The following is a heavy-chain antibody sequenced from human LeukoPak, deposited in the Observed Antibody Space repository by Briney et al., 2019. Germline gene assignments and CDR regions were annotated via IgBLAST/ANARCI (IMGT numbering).Heavy chain of an antibody. Sequence: LETLSLTCAVYGGSFSGYYWSWIRQPPGKGLEWIGEINHSGSTNYNPSLKSRVTISVDTSKNQFSLKLSSVTAADTAVYYCARVAIAAAEGYWGQGTLVTVSS. V-gene: IGHV4-34*01. D-gene: IGHD6-13*01. CDR2: INHSGST. CDR3: ARVAIAAAEGY. J-gene: IGHJ4*02. CDR1: GGSFSGYY.